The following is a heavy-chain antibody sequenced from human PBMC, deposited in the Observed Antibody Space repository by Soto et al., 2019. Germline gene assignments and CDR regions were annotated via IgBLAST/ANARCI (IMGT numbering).Heavy chain of an antibody. V-gene: IGHV4-30-2*01. J-gene: IGHJ4*02. Sequence: PSETLSLTCAVSGGSISSGGYSWSWIRQPPGKGLEWIGYIYHSGSTYYNPSLKSRVTISVDRSKNQFSLKLSSVTAADTAVYYCAREIAEYSSSWYYFDYWGQGTLVTVSS. CDR3: AREIAEYSSSWYYFDY. CDR1: GGSISSGGYS. CDR2: IYHSGST. D-gene: IGHD6-13*01.